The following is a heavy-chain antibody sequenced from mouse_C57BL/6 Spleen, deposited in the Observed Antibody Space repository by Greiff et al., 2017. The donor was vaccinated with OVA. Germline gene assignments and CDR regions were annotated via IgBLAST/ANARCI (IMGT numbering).Heavy chain of an antibody. V-gene: IGHV5-17*01. CDR2: ISSGSSTI. J-gene: IGHJ4*01. CDR3: ARGDYDDYYAVDY. D-gene: IGHD2-4*01. CDR1: GFTFSDYG. Sequence: EVKLMESGGGLVKPGGSLKLSCAASGFTFSDYGMHWVRQAPEKGLEWVAYISSGSSTIYYADTVKGRFTISRDNAKNTLFLQMTSLRSEDTAMYYCARGDYDDYYAVDYWGQGTSVTVSS.